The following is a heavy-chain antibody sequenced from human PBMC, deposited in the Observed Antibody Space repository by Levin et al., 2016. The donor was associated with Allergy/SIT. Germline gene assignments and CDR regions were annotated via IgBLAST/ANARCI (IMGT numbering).Heavy chain of an antibody. J-gene: IGHJ4*02. Sequence: GESLKISCAASGFTLSAYEMNWVRQAPGKGLEWISYSSSGGTTVLYADSVKGRFTISRDSAQNSLFLEMNDLRVEDTAIYYCARDEDRTPAWYWDYWGQGTLVTVSS. CDR1: GFTLSAYE. CDR2: SSSGGTTV. CDR3: ARDEDRTPAWYWDY. V-gene: IGHV3-48*03. D-gene: IGHD6-13*01.